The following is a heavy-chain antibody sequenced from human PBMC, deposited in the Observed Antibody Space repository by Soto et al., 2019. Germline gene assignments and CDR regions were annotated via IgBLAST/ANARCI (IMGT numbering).Heavy chain of an antibody. V-gene: IGHV4-34*01. Sequence: PSETLSLTCAVYGGSFSGYYWSWIRQPPGKGLEWIGEITHSGSTNYNPSLKSRVTISVDTSKNQFSLKLSSVTAADTAVYYCARVKSSSWYRGWFDPWGQGTLVTVSS. J-gene: IGHJ5*02. CDR1: GGSFSGYY. CDR2: ITHSGST. D-gene: IGHD6-13*01. CDR3: ARVKSSSWYRGWFDP.